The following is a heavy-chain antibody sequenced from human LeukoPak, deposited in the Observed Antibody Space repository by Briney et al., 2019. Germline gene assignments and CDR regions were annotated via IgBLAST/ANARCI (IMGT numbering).Heavy chain of an antibody. CDR3: ARGGYSGYVY. CDR2: INHSGST. J-gene: IGHJ4*02. CDR1: VGSFSGYY. V-gene: IGHV4-34*01. Sequence: SETLSLTCAVYVGSFSGYYWSWIRQPPGKGLEWIGEINHSGSTNYNPSLKSRVTISVDTSKNQFSLKLSSVTAADTAVYYCARGGYSGYVYWGQGTLVTVSS. D-gene: IGHD5-12*01.